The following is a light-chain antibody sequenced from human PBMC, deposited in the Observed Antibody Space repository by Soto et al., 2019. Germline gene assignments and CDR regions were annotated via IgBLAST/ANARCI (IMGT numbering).Light chain of an antibody. CDR2: DAS. V-gene: IGKV3-20*01. J-gene: IGKJ4*01. CDR3: QQYAKSPLT. Sequence: EIVLTQSPGTLSLSPGESATLSCRASQSVSRNYLAWYQQKPGQAPRLLIYDASSRATGIPDRFSGSGSETDFTLTISRLEAEDFAVYHCQQYAKSPLTFGGGTTLEIK. CDR1: QSVSRNY.